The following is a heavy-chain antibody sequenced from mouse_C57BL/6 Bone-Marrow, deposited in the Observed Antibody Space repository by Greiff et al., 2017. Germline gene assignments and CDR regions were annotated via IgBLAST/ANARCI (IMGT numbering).Heavy chain of an antibody. V-gene: IGHV3-6*01. CDR1: GYSITSGYY. CDR2: ISYDGSN. J-gene: IGHJ3*01. CDR3: ARNPYYSNSGFAY. Sequence: EVKLVESGPGLVKPSQSLSLTCSVTGYSITSGYYWNWIRQFPGNKLEWMGYISYDGSNNYNPSLKNRISITRDTSKNQFFLKLNSVTTEDTATYYCARNPYYSNSGFAYWGQGTLVTVSA. D-gene: IGHD2-5*01.